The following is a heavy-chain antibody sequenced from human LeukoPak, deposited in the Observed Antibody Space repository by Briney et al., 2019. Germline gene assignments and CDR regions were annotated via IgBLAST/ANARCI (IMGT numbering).Heavy chain of an antibody. J-gene: IGHJ3*02. CDR3: ASEDYSGNLNAFEI. CDR2: ISYDGSNK. V-gene: IGHV3-30-3*01. Sequence: GRSLRLSCAASGFTFSSYAMNWVRQAPGKGLEWVAVISYDGSNKYYADSVKGRFTISRDNSKNTLYLQVNSLSTEDTAVYYCASEDYSGNLNAFEIWGQGTMVVVSS. CDR1: GFTFSSYA. D-gene: IGHD4-23*01.